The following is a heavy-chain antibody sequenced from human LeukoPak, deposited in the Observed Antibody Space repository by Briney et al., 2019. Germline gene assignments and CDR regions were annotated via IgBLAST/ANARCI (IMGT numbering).Heavy chain of an antibody. Sequence: SETVSLTCTISGGSISSYYWSWIGQPPGKGLEWIGYIYYSGSTNYNPSLKSRVTISVDTSKNQFSLKLSSVTAADTAVYCCASQSSGYYLGWFDPWGQGTLVTVSS. CDR3: ASQSSGYYLGWFDP. V-gene: IGHV4-59*01. CDR1: GGSISSYY. J-gene: IGHJ5*02. D-gene: IGHD3-22*01. CDR2: IYYSGST.